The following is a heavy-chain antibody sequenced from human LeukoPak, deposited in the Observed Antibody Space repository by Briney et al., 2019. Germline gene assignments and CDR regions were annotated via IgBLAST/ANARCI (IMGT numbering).Heavy chain of an antibody. Sequence: GGSLRLSCVASGFAFSSFAMSWVRQAPGKGLEWVSGLTGSGSTYHADSVKGRFTISRGNSKNTLSLQMNSLRAEDTAVYYCAKMKGWRLYDYCMDVWGKGTTVTVSS. J-gene: IGHJ6*03. D-gene: IGHD2-15*01. CDR3: AKMKGWRLYDYCMDV. CDR2: LTGSGST. CDR1: GFAFSSFA. V-gene: IGHV3-23*01.